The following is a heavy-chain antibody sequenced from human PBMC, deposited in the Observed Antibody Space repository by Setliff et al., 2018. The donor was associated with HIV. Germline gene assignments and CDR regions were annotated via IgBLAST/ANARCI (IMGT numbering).Heavy chain of an antibody. J-gene: IGHJ4*02. D-gene: IGHD4-17*01. CDR3: ARTVNDYGDYYFDY. CDR1: GYTFTGYY. Sequence: ASVKVSCKASGYTFTGYYMHWVRQAPGQGLEWMGRINPNSGGTNYAQKFQGRVTMTRDTSASTAYMELSSLRSEDTAVYYCARTVNDYGDYYFDYWGQGTLVTVSS. V-gene: IGHV1-2*06. CDR2: INPNSGGT.